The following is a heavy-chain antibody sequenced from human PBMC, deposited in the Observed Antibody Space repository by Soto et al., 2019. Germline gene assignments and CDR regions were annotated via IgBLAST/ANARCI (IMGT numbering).Heavy chain of an antibody. CDR1: GDSIRRADYG. CDR2: IYSSELT. CDR3: AREAMRDLLSQGLGV. Sequence: TSDTLSLICTVSGDSIRRADYGWSWVRQPPGNGLEWIGSIYSSELTYYNPSLQSRVTISVDTSKQQFSLKLSSMTAADTAVYYCAREAMRDLLSQGLGVYRQLTTFPVCS. V-gene: IGHV4-30-4*02. J-gene: IGHJ6*02. D-gene: IGHD3-9*01.